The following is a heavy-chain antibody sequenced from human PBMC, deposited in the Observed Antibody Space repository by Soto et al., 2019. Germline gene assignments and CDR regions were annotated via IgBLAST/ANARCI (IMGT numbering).Heavy chain of an antibody. CDR2: VRDIGTNT. J-gene: IGHJ4*02. CDR3: AKDTYYHDSSGYYTFDY. CDR1: GFTFSSYA. D-gene: IGHD3-22*01. V-gene: IGHV3-23*01. Sequence: GGSLRLSCTASGFTFSSYAMSWVRQPPGKGLEWVSTVRDIGTNTYYADSVKGRFTISRDNSRSTVDLQMSNLRDDDTAVYYCAKDTYYHDSSGYYTFDYWGQGTLVTVSS.